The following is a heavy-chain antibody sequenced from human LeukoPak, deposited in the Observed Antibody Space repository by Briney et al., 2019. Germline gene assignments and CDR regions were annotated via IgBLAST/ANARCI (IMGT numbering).Heavy chain of an antibody. Sequence: GSVKVSCKASGYTFTGYYMHWVRQAPGQGLEWMGWINPNSGGTNYAQKFQGGVTMTRDTSISTAYMELSRLRSDDTAVYYCAREAGYCSSTSCYRESVYWGQGTLVTVSS. CDR2: INPNSGGT. CDR1: GYTFTGYY. J-gene: IGHJ4*02. V-gene: IGHV1-2*02. D-gene: IGHD2-2*02. CDR3: AREAGYCSSTSCYRESVY.